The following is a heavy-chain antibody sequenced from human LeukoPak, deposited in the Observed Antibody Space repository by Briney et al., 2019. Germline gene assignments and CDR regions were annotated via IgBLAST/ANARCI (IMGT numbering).Heavy chain of an antibody. J-gene: IGHJ4*02. CDR3: ARWEIRGTAHQLDY. CDR1: EFTLSSHW. D-gene: IGHD1-7*01. Sequence: GGSPRLSCAASEFTLSSHWMTWVRQAPGKGLEWVANINQDGSAKYYGDSVRGRFTISRDNAKNSMYLQMNSLRAEDTAVYYCARWEIRGTAHQLDYWGQGTLVTVSS. CDR2: INQDGSAK. V-gene: IGHV3-7*01.